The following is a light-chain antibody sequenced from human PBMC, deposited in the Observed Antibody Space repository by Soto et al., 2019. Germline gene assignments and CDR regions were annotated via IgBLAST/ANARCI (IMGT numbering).Light chain of an antibody. J-gene: IGKJ4*01. Sequence: DIQMTQSPSSLSASVGDRVTITCQASQDISNYLNWYQQKPGKAPKLLIYDASNLETGVPSRFSGSGSGTDFISTISSRQHADIAASYCRQYDNLSRVTFGGGTKVEIK. CDR1: QDISNY. CDR3: RQYDNLSRVT. CDR2: DAS. V-gene: IGKV1-33*01.